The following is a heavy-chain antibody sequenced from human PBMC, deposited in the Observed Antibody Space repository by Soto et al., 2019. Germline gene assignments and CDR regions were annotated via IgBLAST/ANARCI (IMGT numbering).Heavy chain of an antibody. D-gene: IGHD3-9*01. CDR1: GGSISSSSYY. J-gene: IGHJ4*02. CDR3: ARHVRYFDWLSPSGVSSFDY. Sequence: SETLSLTCTVSGGSISSSSYYWGWIRQPPGKGLEWIGSIYYSGSTYYNPSLKSRVTISVDTSKNQFSLKLSSVTAADTAVYYCARHVRYFDWLSPSGVSSFDYWGQGTLVTVSS. V-gene: IGHV4-39*01. CDR2: IYYSGST.